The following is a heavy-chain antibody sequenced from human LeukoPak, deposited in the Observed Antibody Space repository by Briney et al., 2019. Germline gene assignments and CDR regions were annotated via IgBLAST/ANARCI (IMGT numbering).Heavy chain of an antibody. CDR2: IYHSGST. CDR3: ARIKGHSSGYYLDP. Sequence: SETLSLTCTVSGGSISSSSYYWGWIRQPPGKGLECIGSIYHSGSTYSNPSLKSRVTISADTSKNQLSLKLGSVTAADTAVYYCARIKGHSSGYYLDPWGQGTLVTVSS. J-gene: IGHJ5*02. V-gene: IGHV4-39*07. D-gene: IGHD3-22*01. CDR1: GGSISSSSYY.